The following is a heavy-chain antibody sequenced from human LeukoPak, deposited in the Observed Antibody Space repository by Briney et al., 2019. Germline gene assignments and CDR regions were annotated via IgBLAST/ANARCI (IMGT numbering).Heavy chain of an antibody. Sequence: ASVKVSCKASGGTFSSYAISWVRQAPGQGLEWMGWISAYNGNTNYAQKLQGRVTMTTDTSTSTAYMELRSLRSDDTAVYYCARDPNIVVVVAATVRDNWFDPWGQGTLVTVSS. J-gene: IGHJ5*02. CDR1: GGTFSSYA. D-gene: IGHD2-15*01. CDR3: ARDPNIVVVVAATVRDNWFDP. V-gene: IGHV1-18*01. CDR2: ISAYNGNT.